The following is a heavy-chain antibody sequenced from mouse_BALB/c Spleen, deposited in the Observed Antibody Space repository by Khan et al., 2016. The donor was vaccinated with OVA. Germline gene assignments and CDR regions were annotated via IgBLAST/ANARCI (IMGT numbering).Heavy chain of an antibody. CDR1: GFTFSDYY. V-gene: IGHV5-12*02. CDR3: AREGDDGGLAY. D-gene: IGHD2-3*01. Sequence: EVELVESGGGLVQPGGSLKLSCATSGFTFSDYYMYWVRQTPEKRLEWVAYLSNRGTTTYYPDTVRGRFTISRDNAKNTLYLQMSRLESEATAMYYCAREGDDGGLAYWGQGTLVTVSA. J-gene: IGHJ3*01. CDR2: LSNRGTTT.